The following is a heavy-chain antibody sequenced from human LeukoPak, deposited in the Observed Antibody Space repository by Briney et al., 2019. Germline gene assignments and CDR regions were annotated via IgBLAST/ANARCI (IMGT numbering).Heavy chain of an antibody. D-gene: IGHD1-26*01. Sequence: PGGSLRLSCAASGFTFSSYAMSWVRQAPGKGLEWVSTISGSGGSTYYADSVKGRFPISRDNSKNTLYLQMNGLRAEDTAVYYCAKSSLRETNRVGNWFDPWGQGTLVTVSS. CDR3: AKSSLRETNRVGNWFDP. CDR1: GFTFSSYA. J-gene: IGHJ5*02. V-gene: IGHV3-23*01. CDR2: ISGSGGST.